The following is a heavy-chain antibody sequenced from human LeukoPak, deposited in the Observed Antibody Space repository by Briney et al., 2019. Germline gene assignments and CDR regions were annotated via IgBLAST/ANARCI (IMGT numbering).Heavy chain of an antibody. J-gene: IGHJ5*02. CDR1: GFTVSSNY. Sequence: GGSLRLSCAASGFTVSSNYMSWVRQAPGKGLEWVSYISSSSSTIYYADSVKGRFTISRDNAKNSVYLQMNSLRAEDTAVYYCAPYFPDRGSWGQGTLVTVSS. CDR2: ISSSSSTI. D-gene: IGHD2/OR15-2a*01. CDR3: APYFPDRGS. V-gene: IGHV3-48*04.